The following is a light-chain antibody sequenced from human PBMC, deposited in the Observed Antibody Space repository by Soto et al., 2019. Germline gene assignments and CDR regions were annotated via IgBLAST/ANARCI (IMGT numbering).Light chain of an antibody. CDR3: QSYDSSLSGSGV. CDR1: TSNIGSNT. CDR2: GNS. V-gene: IGLV1-40*01. J-gene: IGLJ1*01. Sequence: QSALTQPPSASGTAGQRVTISCSGSTSNIGSNTVDWYQQLPGTAPKTLIDGNSNRPSGVPDRFSGSKSGTSASLAITGLQAEDEADYYCQSYDSSLSGSGVFGTGTKVTVL.